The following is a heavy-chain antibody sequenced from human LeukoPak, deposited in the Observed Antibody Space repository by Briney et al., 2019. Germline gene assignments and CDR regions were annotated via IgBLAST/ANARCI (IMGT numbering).Heavy chain of an antibody. CDR1: GFTFSSYS. Sequence: GGSLRLSCAASGFTFSSYSMNWVRQAPGKGLEWVSYISSSSSTIYYADSVKGRFTISRDNAKNSLYLQMNSLRDDDTAVYYCARDYYDSSGYYYYYYYGMDVWGQGTTVTVSS. D-gene: IGHD3-22*01. CDR2: ISSSSSTI. V-gene: IGHV3-48*02. CDR3: ARDYYDSSGYYYYYYYGMDV. J-gene: IGHJ6*02.